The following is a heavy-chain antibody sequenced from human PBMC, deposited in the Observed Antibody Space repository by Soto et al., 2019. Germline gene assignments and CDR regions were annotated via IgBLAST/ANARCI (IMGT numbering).Heavy chain of an antibody. CDR2: INHSGST. CDR1: GGSSSGYY. Sequence: SETLSLTCAVYGGSSSGYYWSWIRQPPGKGLEWIGEINHSGSTNYNPSLKSRVTISVDTSKNQFSLKLSSVTAADTAVYYCANTLVDTAMAHQAAFDIWGQGTMVTVSS. V-gene: IGHV4-34*01. D-gene: IGHD5-18*01. CDR3: ANTLVDTAMAHQAAFDI. J-gene: IGHJ3*02.